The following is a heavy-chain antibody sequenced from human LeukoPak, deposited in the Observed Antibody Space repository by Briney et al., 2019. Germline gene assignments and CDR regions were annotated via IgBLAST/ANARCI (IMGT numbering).Heavy chain of an antibody. CDR1: GGSISSGPYY. Sequence: SETLSLTCTVSGGSISSGPYYWGWIRQPPGKGLEWIGSIYYSGSTYYNPSLKSRVTISVDTSKNQFSLKLSSVTAADTAVYYCATLWFGARENFDYWGQGTLVTVSS. V-gene: IGHV4-39*07. CDR2: IYYSGST. J-gene: IGHJ4*02. CDR3: ATLWFGARENFDY. D-gene: IGHD3-10*01.